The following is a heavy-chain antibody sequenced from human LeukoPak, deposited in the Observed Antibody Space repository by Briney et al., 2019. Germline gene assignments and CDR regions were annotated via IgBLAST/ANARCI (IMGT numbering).Heavy chain of an antibody. CDR1: GGSISNYY. CDR3: ARVYRYSSTWYSRGWFDP. J-gene: IGHJ5*02. Sequence: SETLSLTCTVSGGSISNYYWSWIRQPPGKGLERIGYIYYSGSTNYNPSLKSRVTISVDTSKNQFSLKLSSVTAADTAMYYCARVYRYSSTWYSRGWFDPWGQGTLVTVSS. D-gene: IGHD6-13*01. V-gene: IGHV4-59*01. CDR2: IYYSGST.